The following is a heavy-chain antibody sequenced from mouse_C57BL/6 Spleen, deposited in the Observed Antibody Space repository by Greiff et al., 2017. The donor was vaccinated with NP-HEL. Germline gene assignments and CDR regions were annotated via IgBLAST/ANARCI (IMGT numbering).Heavy chain of an antibody. V-gene: IGHV1-59*01. J-gene: IGHJ1*03. Sequence: QVQLQQPGAELVRPGPSVKLSCKASGYTFNSYWMHWVKQRPGQGLEWIGVIDPSDSYTNYNQKFKGRASLTVYATSCTAYMPLNSLTSVDTAVFYCAYGGSYGYFDVWGTGTTVTVSS. CDR2: IDPSDSYT. CDR1: GYTFNSYW. CDR3: AYGGSYGYFDV. D-gene: IGHD1-1*01.